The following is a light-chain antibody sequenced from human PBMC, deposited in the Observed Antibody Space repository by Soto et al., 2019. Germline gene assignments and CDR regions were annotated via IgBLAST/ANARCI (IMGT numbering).Light chain of an antibody. V-gene: IGKV1-12*01. CDR3: QQANSFPIT. Sequence: DKQMTQSPSALSASVGDTVTVTCRACQSVSCWLAWYQQKPGEAPTLLIYDASALPRGVPSRFSGSGSGTDFTLTISSLQPEDFAPYHCQQANSFPITFGGRSKVDNK. J-gene: IGKJ4*01. CDR1: QSVSCW. CDR2: DAS.